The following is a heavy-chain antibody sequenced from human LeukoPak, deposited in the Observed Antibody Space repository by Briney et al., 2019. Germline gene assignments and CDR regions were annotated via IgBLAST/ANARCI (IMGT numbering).Heavy chain of an antibody. CDR1: GYTFTSYG. D-gene: IGHD5-12*01. CDR3: ARGKSGDDANVYYYYYYMYV. J-gene: IGHJ6*03. CDR2: SNAYNGNT. V-gene: IGHV1-18*01. Sequence: ASVKVSCKASGYTFTSYGISWVRQAPGQGLEWMGRSNAYNGNTNYAQKLQGRVTMTRDTSKSTVYIELSSLRSEYTAVYYCARGKSGDDANVYYYYYYMYVWGKGTTVTISS.